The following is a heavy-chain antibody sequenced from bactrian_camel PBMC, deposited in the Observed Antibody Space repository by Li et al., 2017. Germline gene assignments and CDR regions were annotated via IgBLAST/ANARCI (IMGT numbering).Heavy chain of an antibody. Sequence: HVQLVESGGGPVQAGGSLRLSCVASGYTFSDYCMAWFRQAPGKGREGVAAIHRSNTRSYYVESVKGRFTISRDSAKNTLYLQMNSLNPEDTAMYYCAADPGGRVAGFPKWPGPEALGLYWGQGTQVTVS. V-gene: IGHV3S1*01. D-gene: IGHD6*01. CDR3: AADPGGRVAGFPKWPGPEALGLY. J-gene: IGHJ4*01. CDR1: GYTFSDYC. CDR2: IHRSNTRS.